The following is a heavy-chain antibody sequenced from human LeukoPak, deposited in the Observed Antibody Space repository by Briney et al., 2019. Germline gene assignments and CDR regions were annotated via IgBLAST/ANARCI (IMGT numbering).Heavy chain of an antibody. V-gene: IGHV1-2*02. J-gene: IGHJ4*02. CDR3: ARDAVDIAVAGTFDY. Sequence: ASVKVSCKASGYTFTSYDINWVRQATGQGLEWMGWINPNSGGTNYAQKFQGRVTMTRDTSISTAYMELSRLRSDDTAVYYCARDAVDIAVAGTFDYWGQGTLVTVSS. CDR1: GYTFTSYD. D-gene: IGHD6-19*01. CDR2: INPNSGGT.